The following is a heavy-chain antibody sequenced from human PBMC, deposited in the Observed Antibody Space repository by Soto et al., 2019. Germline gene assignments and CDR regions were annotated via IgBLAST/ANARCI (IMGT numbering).Heavy chain of an antibody. J-gene: IGHJ4*02. CDR2: IYAGGGTT. D-gene: IGHD3-10*01. CDR3: AKDLIRGDGYVDFDY. V-gene: IGHV3-23*01. CDR1: GFIFSNYA. Sequence: EGQLLESGGGLVQPGGSLSLSCSASGFIFSNYAMFWVRQAPGKGLEWVSTIYAGGGTTHYADSEKGRFTISRDNSRNTLYLQMNSLRAEDTAVYFCAKDLIRGDGYVDFDYWGQGTLVTVSS.